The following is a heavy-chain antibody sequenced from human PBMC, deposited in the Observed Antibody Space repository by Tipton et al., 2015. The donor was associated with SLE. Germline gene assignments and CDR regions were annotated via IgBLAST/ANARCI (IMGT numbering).Heavy chain of an antibody. CDR3: ARDGGASSSWFGHFDL. CDR2: ISYDGSNK. Sequence: SLRLSCAASGFTFSSYAMHWVRQAPGKGLEWVAVISYDGSNKYYADSVKGRFTISRDNSKNTLYLQMNSLRAEDTAVYYCARDGGASSSWFGHFDLWGRGTLVTVSS. V-gene: IGHV3-30*14. D-gene: IGHD6-13*01. CDR1: GFTFSSYA. J-gene: IGHJ2*01.